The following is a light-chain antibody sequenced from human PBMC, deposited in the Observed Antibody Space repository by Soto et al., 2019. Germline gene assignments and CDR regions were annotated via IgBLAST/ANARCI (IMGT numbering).Light chain of an antibody. J-gene: IGKJ4*01. V-gene: IGKV3-11*01. CDR1: QSVSRY. Sequence: EIVLTQSPATLSLSPGERATLSCRASQSVSRYLAWYQQKPGQAPRLLIYDASNRATGIPARFSGSGSGTDFTLTISSLEPEDCAVYYCQQRSNSPLTFGGGTKVVNK. CDR2: DAS. CDR3: QQRSNSPLT.